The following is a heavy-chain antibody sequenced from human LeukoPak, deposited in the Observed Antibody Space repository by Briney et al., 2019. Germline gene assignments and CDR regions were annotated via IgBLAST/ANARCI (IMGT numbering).Heavy chain of an antibody. J-gene: IGHJ4*02. CDR1: GGSINSGGHY. V-gene: IGHV4-31*03. CDR3: TKVSCGGDCHYDY. D-gene: IGHD2-21*02. CDR2: VHYSGST. Sequence: SQTLSLTCTVSGGSINSGGHYWSWIRQLPGKGLEWIGYVHYSGSTYYNPSLRSRVTISLDTSKNQFSLKLSSMTAADTAVYYCTKVSCGGDCHYDYWGQGTLVTVSS.